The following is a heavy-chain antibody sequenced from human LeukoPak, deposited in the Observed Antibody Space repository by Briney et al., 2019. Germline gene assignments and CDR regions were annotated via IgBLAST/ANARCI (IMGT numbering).Heavy chain of an antibody. CDR1: GFTFSSYS. J-gene: IGHJ4*02. V-gene: IGHV3-21*01. CDR3: ARDPLSIAAAGAPDY. D-gene: IGHD6-13*01. Sequence: GSLRLSCAASGFTFSSYSMNWVRQAPGKGLEWVSSISKSSRYIYCADSVKGRFTISRDNAKNSLYLQMNSLRAEDTAVYYCARDPLSIAAAGAPDYWGQGTLVTVSS. CDR2: ISKSSRYI.